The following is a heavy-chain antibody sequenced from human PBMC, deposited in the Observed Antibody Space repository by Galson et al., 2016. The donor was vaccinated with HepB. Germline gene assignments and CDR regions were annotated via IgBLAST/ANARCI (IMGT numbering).Heavy chain of an antibody. CDR1: GFTFNNYA. V-gene: IGHV3-30*18. D-gene: IGHD6-13*01. Sequence: SLRLSCAASGFTFNNYALNWVRQAPGKGLEWVAVVSYEGSNKYYADSVKGRFTISRDNSKNTLYLQMNSLRAEDTGVYYCAKTRQRLVRGDAFDIWGQGTMVTVSS. J-gene: IGHJ3*02. CDR3: AKTRQRLVRGDAFDI. CDR2: VSYEGSNK.